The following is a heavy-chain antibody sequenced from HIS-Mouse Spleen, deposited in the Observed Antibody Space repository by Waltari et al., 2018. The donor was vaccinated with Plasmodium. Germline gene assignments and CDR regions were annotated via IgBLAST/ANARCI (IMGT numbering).Heavy chain of an antibody. V-gene: IGHV3-7*01. D-gene: IGHD6-13*01. Sequence: VQLVESGGGLVQPGGSLRLSWVASGFPFSSYWMSWVRQAPGKGLEWVANIKQDGSEKYYVDSVKGRFTISRDNAKNSLYLQMNSLRAEDTAVYYCASSWYWYFDLWGRGTLVTVSS. CDR3: ASSWYWYFDL. J-gene: IGHJ2*01. CDR2: IKQDGSEK. CDR1: GFPFSSYW.